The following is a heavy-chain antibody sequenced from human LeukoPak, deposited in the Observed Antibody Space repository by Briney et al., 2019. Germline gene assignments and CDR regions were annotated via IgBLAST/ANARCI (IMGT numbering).Heavy chain of an antibody. CDR2: IKTETDGGTT. CDR3: TTPQLWLRGALGY. J-gene: IGHJ4*02. Sequence: PGGSLRLSCVGSGFIFSSAWMSWVRQAPGKGLEWVGRIKTETDGGTTDYAAPVKGRFTISRDDSKNTLYLQMNSLKTEDTAVYYCTTPQLWLRGALGYWGQGTLVTVTS. CDR1: GFIFSSAW. D-gene: IGHD5-18*01. V-gene: IGHV3-15*01.